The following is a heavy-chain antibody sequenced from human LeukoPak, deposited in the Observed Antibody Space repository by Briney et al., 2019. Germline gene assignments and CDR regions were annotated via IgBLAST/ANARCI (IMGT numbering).Heavy chain of an antibody. V-gene: IGHV4-61*09. D-gene: IGHD6-13*01. J-gene: IGHJ4*02. CDR1: GGSVNSASHY. CDR3: AKSFYSSRWSFDS. CDR2: IYTSGST. Sequence: SETLSLTCTVSGGSVNSASHYWNWIRQPAGKGLEWIGHIYTSGSTDYNPTPKSRVTISVDTSKNQFSLTLNSVTAADTAVYYCAKSFYSSRWSFDSWGQGTLVTVSS.